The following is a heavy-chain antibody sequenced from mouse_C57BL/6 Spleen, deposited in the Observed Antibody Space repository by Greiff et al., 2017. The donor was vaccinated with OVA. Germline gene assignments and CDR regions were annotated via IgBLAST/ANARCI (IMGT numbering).Heavy chain of an antibody. CDR3: ARDYYGSSPHFDY. CDR1: GYTFTDYN. Sequence: EVQLQQSGPELVKPGASVKMSCKASGYTFTDYNMHWVKQSHGKSLEWIGYINPNNGGTSYNQKFKGKATLTVNKSSSTAYMELRSLTSEDSAVYYCARDYYGSSPHFDYWGKGTTLTVSS. J-gene: IGHJ2*01. D-gene: IGHD1-1*01. CDR2: INPNNGGT. V-gene: IGHV1-22*01.